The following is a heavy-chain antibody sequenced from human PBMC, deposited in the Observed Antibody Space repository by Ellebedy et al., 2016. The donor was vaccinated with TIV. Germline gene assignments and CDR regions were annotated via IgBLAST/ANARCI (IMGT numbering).Heavy chain of an antibody. V-gene: IGHV4-59*01. Sequence: MPGGSLRLSCTVSGGSISSYYWSWIRQPPGKGLEWIGYIYYSGSTNYNPSLKSRVTISVDTSKNQFSLKLSSVTAADTAVYYCARSPTTATGRPDYWGQGTLVTVSS. D-gene: IGHD6-13*01. CDR3: ARSPTTATGRPDY. CDR1: GGSISSYY. CDR2: IYYSGST. J-gene: IGHJ4*02.